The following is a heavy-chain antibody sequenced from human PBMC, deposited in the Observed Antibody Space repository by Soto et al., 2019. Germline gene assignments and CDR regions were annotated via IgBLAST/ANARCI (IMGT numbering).Heavy chain of an antibody. J-gene: IGHJ4*02. V-gene: IGHV1-18*01. Sequence: QVQLVQSGAEVKKPGASVKVSCKASGYTFASYAISWMRQAPGQGLEWMGWISAYNGNTNYAQKLQGRVTMTTDTPTGNAHMAPRGLGPGGPAVDYLAREPPPPDYWGQGTLVTVSS. CDR3: AREPPPPDY. CDR2: ISAYNGNT. CDR1: GYTFASYA.